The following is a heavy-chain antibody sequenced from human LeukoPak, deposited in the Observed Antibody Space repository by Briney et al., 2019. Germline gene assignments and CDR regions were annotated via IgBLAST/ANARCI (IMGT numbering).Heavy chain of an antibody. CDR1: GGSISSSSYY. J-gene: IGHJ4*02. Sequence: PSETLSLTCTVSGGSISSSSYYWGWIRQPPGKGLEWIGSIYYSGSTYYNPSLKSRVTISVDTSKNQFSLKLSSVTAADTAVYYCARAVYNGVLDYWGQGTLVTVSS. D-gene: IGHD1-1*01. V-gene: IGHV4-39*07. CDR2: IYYSGST. CDR3: ARAVYNGVLDY.